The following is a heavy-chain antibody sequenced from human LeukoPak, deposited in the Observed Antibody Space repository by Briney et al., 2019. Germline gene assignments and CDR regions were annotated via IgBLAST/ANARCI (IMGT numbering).Heavy chain of an antibody. Sequence: GRSLRLSCAASGFTFRSYGMHWVRQAPGEGLEWVAVIWCDGSNKNYADSVKGRFTISRDNSKNTLYLQMNSLRAEDTAVYYCARDRAAAMEYYYMDVWGKGTTVTVSS. CDR2: IWCDGSNK. V-gene: IGHV3-33*01. CDR3: ARDRAAAMEYYYMDV. D-gene: IGHD2-2*01. CDR1: GFTFRSYG. J-gene: IGHJ6*03.